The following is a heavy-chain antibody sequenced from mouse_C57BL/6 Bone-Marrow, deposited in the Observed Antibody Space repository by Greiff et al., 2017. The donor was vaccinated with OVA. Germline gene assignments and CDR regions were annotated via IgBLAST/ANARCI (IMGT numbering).Heavy chain of an antibody. CDR2: INSYCGST. Sequence: VQLKESGGGLVQPGESLKLSCESNEYEFPSHDMSWVRKTPEKRLELVAAINSYCGSTYYPDTMERRFIISRDNTKKTLYLQMSSLSSEDTALYYCARHGYYSNCEGWYFDGWGTGTTVTVSS. CDR1: EYEFPSHD. CDR3: ARHGYYSNCEGWYFDG. D-gene: IGHD2-5*01. V-gene: IGHV5-2*01. J-gene: IGHJ1*03.